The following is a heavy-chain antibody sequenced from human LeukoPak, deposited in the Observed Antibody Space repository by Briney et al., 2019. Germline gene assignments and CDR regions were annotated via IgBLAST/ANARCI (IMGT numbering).Heavy chain of an antibody. D-gene: IGHD3-10*01. CDR1: GGSISSSNW. V-gene: IGHV4-4*02. CDR2: IYHSGST. Sequence: PSGTLSLTCAVSGGSISSSNWWSWVRQPPGKGLEWIGEIYHSGSTNYNPSLKSRVTISVDTSKNQFSLKLSSVTAADTAVYYCVRGRNTMVRGAIGAETRYYYHYYMDVWGKGTTVTVSS. CDR3: VRGRNTMVRGAIGAETRYYYHYYMDV. J-gene: IGHJ6*03.